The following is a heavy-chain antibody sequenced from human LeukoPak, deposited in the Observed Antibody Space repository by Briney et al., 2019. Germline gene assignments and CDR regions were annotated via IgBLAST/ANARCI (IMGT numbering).Heavy chain of an antibody. Sequence: ASVKVSCKPSGYTFTSYGLRWVRQPPGQGGEGMGWISAYNGNTNYAQKLQGRVTMTTDTSTNTAYMELRSLRSDDTAVYYCARDRAAGTANKIDYWGQGTLVTVSS. J-gene: IGHJ4*02. CDR1: GYTFTSYG. V-gene: IGHV1-18*01. D-gene: IGHD6-13*01. CDR3: ARDRAAGTANKIDY. CDR2: ISAYNGNT.